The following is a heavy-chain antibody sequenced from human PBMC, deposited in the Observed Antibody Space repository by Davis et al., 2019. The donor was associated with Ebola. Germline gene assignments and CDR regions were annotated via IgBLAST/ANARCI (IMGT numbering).Heavy chain of an antibody. CDR1: GGSLTGNY. CDR3: ARQGGPETTLDS. J-gene: IGHJ4*02. D-gene: IGHD1-14*01. V-gene: IGHV4-59*08. CDR2: IYYSGST. Sequence: MPSETLSLTCAVSGGSLTGNYWSWIRQSPGKGLEWIGYIYYSGSTSYNPSLESRVTMSVDTSKNQFSLKLTSVTAADTALYYCARQGGPETTLDSWGRGRLVTVSS.